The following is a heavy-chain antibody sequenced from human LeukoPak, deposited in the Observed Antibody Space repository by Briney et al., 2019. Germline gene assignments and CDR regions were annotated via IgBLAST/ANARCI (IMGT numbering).Heavy chain of an antibody. V-gene: IGHV3-23*01. Sequence: GGSLRLSCAASGFTFNNYAMNWVRQAPGKGLEWVSSISGGGETAYYADSAKGRFTTSRDNSQNTLYLQMNSLRAEDTAVYYCARDYADYVGYFFFDYWGQGTLVTVSS. CDR3: ARDYADYVGYFFFDY. J-gene: IGHJ4*02. D-gene: IGHD4-17*01. CDR1: GFTFNNYA. CDR2: ISGGGETA.